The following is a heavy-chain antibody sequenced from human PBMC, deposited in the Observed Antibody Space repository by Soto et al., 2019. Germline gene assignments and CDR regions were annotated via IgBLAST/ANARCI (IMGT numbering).Heavy chain of an antibody. CDR2: ISWNSGSI. J-gene: IGHJ4*02. V-gene: IGHV3-9*01. Sequence: EVQLVESGGGLVQPGRSLRLSCAASGFTFDDYAMHWVRQAPGKGLEWVSGISWNSGSIGYADSVKGRFTISRDNAKNSLYLQMNSLRAEDTALYYCATLGYCSGGSCYGWDYWGQGTLVTVSS. CDR3: ATLGYCSGGSCYGWDY. D-gene: IGHD2-15*01. CDR1: GFTFDDYA.